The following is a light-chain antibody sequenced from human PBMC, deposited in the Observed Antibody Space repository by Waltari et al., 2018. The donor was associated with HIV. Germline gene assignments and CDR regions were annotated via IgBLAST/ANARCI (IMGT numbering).Light chain of an antibody. CDR3: ATWDDSLSGYV. CDR2: RNN. CDR1: SSNIENNY. V-gene: IGLV1-47*01. Sequence: SVLTQPPSASGTPGQRVTISCSGSSSNIENNYVYWYQHLPGTAPKLLIYRNNQRPSGVPDRFSGSKSGTSASLAISGLRSEDEADYYCATWDDSLSGYVFGTGTKVTVL. J-gene: IGLJ1*01.